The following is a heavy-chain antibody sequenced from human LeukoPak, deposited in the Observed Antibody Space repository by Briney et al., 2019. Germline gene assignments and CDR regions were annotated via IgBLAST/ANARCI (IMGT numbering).Heavy chain of an antibody. Sequence: GESLKISCKGSGYSFTNYWIGWVRQMPGKGLEWMGIIYPGDSYTRYSPSFQGQITISADKSINTAYLQWSSLKASDTAVYYCARQPNPDFDYWGQGTPVTVSS. CDR2: IYPGDSYT. J-gene: IGHJ4*02. CDR3: ARQPNPDFDY. CDR1: GYSFTNYW. V-gene: IGHV5-51*01.